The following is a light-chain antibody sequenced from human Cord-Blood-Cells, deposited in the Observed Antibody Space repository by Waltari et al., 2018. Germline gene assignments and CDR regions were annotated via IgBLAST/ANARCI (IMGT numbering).Light chain of an antibody. Sequence: QSVLTQPPSASGTPGQRVTISCSGSSSNIGRNYVYWYQQLPGTAPKLLIYRNNQRPWGVPDRFCGSKSGTASSLAFSVLRSEDEADYYCASWDDSLSGPVFGGGTKLTVL. V-gene: IGLV1-47*01. CDR3: ASWDDSLSGPV. CDR1: SSNIGRNY. J-gene: IGLJ3*02. CDR2: RNN.